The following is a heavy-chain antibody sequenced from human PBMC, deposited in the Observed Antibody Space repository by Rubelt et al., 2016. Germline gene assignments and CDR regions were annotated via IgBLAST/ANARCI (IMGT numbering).Heavy chain of an antibody. CDR2: VPYDGSDS. J-gene: IGHJ4*02. CDR1: GLTFSRHH. Sequence: QVQLVESGGGVVQPGRSLRLSCATSGLTFSRHHMHWVRQAPGKGLEWLAVVPYDGSDSSYADSVKGRFTISRDNSKNTLYLQIDSRGAEDSAVDYRARGGTPEYTYGKYYFDSWGQGTLVTVSS. V-gene: IGHV3-30*04. D-gene: IGHD5-18*01. CDR3: ARGGTPEYTYGKYYFDS.